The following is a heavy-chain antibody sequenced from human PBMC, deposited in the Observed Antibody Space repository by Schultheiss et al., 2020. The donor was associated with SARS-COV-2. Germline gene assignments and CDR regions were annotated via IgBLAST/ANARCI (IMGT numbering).Heavy chain of an antibody. CDR3: AKGNIGLPELHQHYFDY. CDR2: ISGSGGST. Sequence: GESLKISCAASGFTFSIYWIHWVRQTPGKGLVWVSAISGSGGSTHYADSVKGRFTISRDNSKNTLYLQMNSLRAEDTAIYYCAKGNIGLPELHQHYFDYWGQGGLVTVSS. V-gene: IGHV3-23*01. D-gene: IGHD1-26*01. J-gene: IGHJ4*02. CDR1: GFTFSIYW.